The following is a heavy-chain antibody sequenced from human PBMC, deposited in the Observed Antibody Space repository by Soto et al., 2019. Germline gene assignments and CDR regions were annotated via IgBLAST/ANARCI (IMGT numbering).Heavy chain of an antibody. D-gene: IGHD2-2*01. V-gene: IGHV4-31*03. CDR1: GGSISSGGYY. CDR2: IYYSGST. J-gene: IGHJ6*02. Sequence: SETLSLTCTVSGGSISSGGYYWSWIRQHPGKGLEWIGYIYYSGSTYYNPSLKSRVTISVDTSKNQFSLKLSSVTAADTAVYYCARGVVPAATRGYYYYGMDVWGQGTTVTISS. CDR3: ARGVVPAATRGYYYYGMDV.